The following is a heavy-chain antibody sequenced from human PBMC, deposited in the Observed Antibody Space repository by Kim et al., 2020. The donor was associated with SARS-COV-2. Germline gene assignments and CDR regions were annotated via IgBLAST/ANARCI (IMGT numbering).Heavy chain of an antibody. Sequence: SETLSLTCAVSGGSFSAFFWSWIRQSPVKGLECIGEINHSGSTNYNPSLKSRVTISVDTSKNQFSLNLNSVTAADTAVYYCAKVTTMNYPFDYWGQGTLVTVSS. J-gene: IGHJ4*02. V-gene: IGHV4-34*01. CDR1: GGSFSAFF. CDR2: INHSGST. D-gene: IGHD4-17*01. CDR3: AKVTTMNYPFDY.